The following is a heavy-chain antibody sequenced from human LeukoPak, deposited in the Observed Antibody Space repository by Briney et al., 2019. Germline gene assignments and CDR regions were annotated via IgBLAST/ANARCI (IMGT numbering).Heavy chain of an antibody. CDR2: IYDSGST. CDR3: ARGNPVATTGTKGGWFDP. V-gene: IGHV4-59*01. CDR1: GDSISSYY. J-gene: IGHJ5*02. Sequence: PSEILSLTCTVSGDSISSYYWSWIRQPPGKGLEWIGYIYDSGSTNYNPSLKSRVTMSLDTSKNQFSLKLRSVTAADTALYYCARGNPVATTGTKGGWFDPWGQGTLVTVSS. D-gene: IGHD1-1*01.